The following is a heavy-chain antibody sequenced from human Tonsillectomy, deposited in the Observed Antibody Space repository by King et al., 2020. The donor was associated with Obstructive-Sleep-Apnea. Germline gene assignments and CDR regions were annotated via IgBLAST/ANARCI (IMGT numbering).Heavy chain of an antibody. V-gene: IGHV3-21*01. CDR3: ARGSPDCSSTSCHYFDY. J-gene: IGHJ4*02. Sequence: VQLVESGGGLVKPGGSLRLSCAASGFTFSSYSMNWVRQAPGKGLEWVSSISSSSSYIYYADSVKGRFPISRDNAKNSLYLQMNSLRAEDTAVYYCARGSPDCSSTSCHYFDYWGQGTLVTVSS. CDR2: ISSSSSYI. D-gene: IGHD2-2*01. CDR1: GFTFSSYS.